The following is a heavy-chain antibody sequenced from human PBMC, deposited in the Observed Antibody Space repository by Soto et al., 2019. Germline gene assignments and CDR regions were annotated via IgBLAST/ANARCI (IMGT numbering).Heavy chain of an antibody. CDR3: ARRIYGANDY. J-gene: IGHJ4*02. Sequence: GESLKISCKASGYSFTNHWIDWVRQLPGQGLQWMGDIYPHDSDTKYSPSFQGHVTLSVDKSSSTAYLQWSGLKASDTAIYYCARRIYGANDYWGQGTLVTVSS. D-gene: IGHD4-17*01. CDR2: IYPHDSDT. CDR1: GYSFTNHW. V-gene: IGHV5-51*01.